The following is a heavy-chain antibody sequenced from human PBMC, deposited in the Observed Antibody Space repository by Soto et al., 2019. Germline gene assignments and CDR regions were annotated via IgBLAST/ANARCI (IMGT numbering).Heavy chain of an antibody. Sequence: QVQLVQSGAEVKKPGASVKVSCKASGYTFTSYAMHWVRQAPGQRLEWMGWINAGNGNTKYSQKFQGRVTITRDTSASTAYMELSSLRSEDTAVYYCARGHYYDSSGPMTQDYWGQVTLVTVSS. J-gene: IGHJ4*02. D-gene: IGHD3-22*01. CDR2: INAGNGNT. V-gene: IGHV1-3*01. CDR1: GYTFTSYA. CDR3: ARGHYYDSSGPMTQDY.